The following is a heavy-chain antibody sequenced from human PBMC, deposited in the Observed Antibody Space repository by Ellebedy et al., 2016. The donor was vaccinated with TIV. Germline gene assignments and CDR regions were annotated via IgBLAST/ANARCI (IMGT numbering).Heavy chain of an antibody. J-gene: IGHJ2*01. CDR2: ISGNSNYI. Sequence: GESLKISCAASGFTFSSYTVNWVRQAPGKGLEWVSSISGNSNYIYYAGSVKGRFTISRDNAKNSLYLQMNSLRAEDTAVFYCARKVPAPTTVPPNWYFDLWGRGTLVTVSS. CDR1: GFTFSSYT. CDR3: ARKVPAPTTVPPNWYFDL. D-gene: IGHD4-17*01. V-gene: IGHV3-21*01.